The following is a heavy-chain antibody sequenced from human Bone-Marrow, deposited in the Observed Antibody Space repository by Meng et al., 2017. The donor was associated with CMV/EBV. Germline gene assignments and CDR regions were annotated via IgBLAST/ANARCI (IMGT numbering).Heavy chain of an antibody. V-gene: IGHV4-59*01. J-gene: IGHJ4*02. D-gene: IGHD2-15*01. CDR1: GGSISNYY. CDR2: IYYSGST. Sequence: SETLSLTCTVSGGSISNYYWSWIRQPPGKGLEWIGYIYYSGSTNYNPSLKSRVTISVDTSKNQFSLKLSSVTAADTAVYYCARALEVDYFDYWGQGTLVTVSS. CDR3: ARALEVDYFDY.